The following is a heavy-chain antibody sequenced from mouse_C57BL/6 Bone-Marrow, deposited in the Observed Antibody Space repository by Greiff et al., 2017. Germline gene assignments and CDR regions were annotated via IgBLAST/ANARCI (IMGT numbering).Heavy chain of an antibody. CDR2: GQGLEWIG. Sequence: VKLMESGPELARPWASVKISCQAFYTFSRRVHFAIRDTNYWMQWVKQRPGQGLEWIGALYPGNGDTSYNQKFKGKATLTADKSSSTAYMQLSSLTSEDSAGYDCASDYYGSPYAMDYWGQGTSVTVSS. CDR1: YTFSRRVH. J-gene: IGHJ4*01. CDR3: SEDSAGYDCASDYYGSPYAMDY. D-gene: IGHD1-1*01. V-gene: IGHV1-87*01.